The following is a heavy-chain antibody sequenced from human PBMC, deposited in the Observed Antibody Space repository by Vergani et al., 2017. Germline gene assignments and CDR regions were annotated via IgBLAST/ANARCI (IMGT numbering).Heavy chain of an antibody. CDR1: GGSISSGDYY. D-gene: IGHD6-13*01. CDR3: ASRSLAAAENFDY. Sequence: QVQLQESGPGLVKPSQTLSLTCTVSGGSISSGDYYWSWTRQPPGKGLEWIGYIYYSGSTYYNPSLKSRVTISVDTSKNQFSLKLSSVTAADTAVYYCASRSLAAAENFDYWGQGTLVTVSS. J-gene: IGHJ4*02. CDR2: IYYSGST. V-gene: IGHV4-30-4*08.